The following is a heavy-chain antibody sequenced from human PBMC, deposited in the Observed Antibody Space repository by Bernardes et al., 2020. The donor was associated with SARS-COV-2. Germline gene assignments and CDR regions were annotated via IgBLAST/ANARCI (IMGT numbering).Heavy chain of an antibody. CDR3: AKEFPSRRVTPPREIDY. CDR2: ISFEGSTE. CDR1: GFTFSSYG. V-gene: IGHV3-30*18. Sequence: GGSLRLSCVVSGFTFSSYGMHWVRQAPGKGLEWLAVISFEGSTEYYADSVRGRFTISRDNSKNTLYLQMNSLRVEDTAVYYCAKEFPSRRVTPPREIDYWGQGTLVSVSA. J-gene: IGHJ4*02. D-gene: IGHD2-15*01.